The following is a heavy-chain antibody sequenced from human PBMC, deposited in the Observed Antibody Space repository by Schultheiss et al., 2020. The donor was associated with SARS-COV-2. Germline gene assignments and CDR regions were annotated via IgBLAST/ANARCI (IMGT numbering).Heavy chain of an antibody. V-gene: IGHV3-NL1*01. J-gene: IGHJ3*02. CDR1: GFTFSSYG. CDR3: ARDWSVVVTNGKHAFDI. CDR2: INSDGSST. Sequence: GGSLRLSCAASGFTFSSYGMHWVRQAPGKGLVWVSRINSDGSSTNYAQKFQGRVTMTRDTSISTAYMELRSLRSDDTAVYYCARDWSVVVTNGKHAFDIWGQGTMVTVSS. D-gene: IGHD3-22*01.